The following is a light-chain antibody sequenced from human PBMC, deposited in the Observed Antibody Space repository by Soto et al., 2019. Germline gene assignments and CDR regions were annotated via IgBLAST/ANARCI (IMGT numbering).Light chain of an antibody. CDR2: GAS. J-gene: IGKJ1*01. V-gene: IGKV3-20*01. Sequence: EIVLTQSPGTLSLSPGERVTLSCRASQSVSSNYLAWYQQKPGQAPRLLLYGASSRATGIPDRFSGRGSGTDFTLTISILEPEDFAVYYCQQHGSSPRTFGQGTKVEIK. CDR3: QQHGSSPRT. CDR1: QSVSSNY.